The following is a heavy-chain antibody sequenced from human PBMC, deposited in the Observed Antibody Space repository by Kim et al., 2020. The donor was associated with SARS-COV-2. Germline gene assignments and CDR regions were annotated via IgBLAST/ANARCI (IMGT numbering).Heavy chain of an antibody. CDR3: ARVGGDYVSVFEQKYFQH. J-gene: IGHJ1*01. D-gene: IGHD4-17*01. Sequence: KGRITSSRDNAKNSLYLQMNSLRAEDTAVYYCARVGGDYVSVFEQKYFQHWGQGTLVTVSS. V-gene: IGHV3-48*03.